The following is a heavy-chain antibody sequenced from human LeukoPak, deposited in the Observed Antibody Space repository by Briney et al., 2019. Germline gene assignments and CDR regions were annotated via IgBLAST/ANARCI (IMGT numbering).Heavy chain of an antibody. Sequence: GGSLRLSCAASGFTFSSYWMHWVRQAPGKGLVWVSCINSDGSSTSYADSVKGRFTISRDNAKNTLYLQMNSLRAEDTAVYYCGMATKKGAFDIWGQGTMVTVSS. CDR3: GMATKKGAFDI. D-gene: IGHD5-24*01. J-gene: IGHJ3*02. CDR1: GFTFSSYW. CDR2: INSDGSST. V-gene: IGHV3-74*01.